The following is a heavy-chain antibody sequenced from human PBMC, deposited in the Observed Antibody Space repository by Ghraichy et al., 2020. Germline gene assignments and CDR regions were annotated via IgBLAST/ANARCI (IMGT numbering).Heavy chain of an antibody. CDR3: AKDTGQLVRWRGFDP. D-gene: IGHD6-13*01. CDR1: GFTFSSYA. J-gene: IGHJ5*02. V-gene: IGHV3-23*01. CDR2: LSGAGGST. Sequence: GGSLRLSCAASGFTFSSYAMSWVRQAPGKGLEWVSGLSGAGGSTYYADSVKGRFTISRDNSKNTLYLQMSSLRAEDTAVYYCAKDTGQLVRWRGFDPWGQGTLVTVSS.